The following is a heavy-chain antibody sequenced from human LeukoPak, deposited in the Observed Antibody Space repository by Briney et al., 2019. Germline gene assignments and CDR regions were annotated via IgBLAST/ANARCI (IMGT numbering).Heavy chain of an antibody. V-gene: IGHV3-30*02. D-gene: IGHD2-2*01. CDR1: GFTFSNYG. CDR2: IRYDGSNK. Sequence: PGGSLRLSCAASGFTFSNYGMHWVRQAPGKGLEWVAFIRYDGSNKYYADSVKGRFTISRDNSKNTLYLQMNSLRAEDTAVYYCAKDRVPAAIHGVDPWGQGTLVTVSS. J-gene: IGHJ5*02. CDR3: AKDRVPAAIHGVDP.